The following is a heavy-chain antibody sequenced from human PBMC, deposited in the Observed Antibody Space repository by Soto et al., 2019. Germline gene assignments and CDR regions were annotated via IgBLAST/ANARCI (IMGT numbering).Heavy chain of an antibody. CDR1: GFTFSSYS. CDR3: ARGYHYYDSSGYDKWDAFDI. J-gene: IGHJ3*02. D-gene: IGHD3-22*01. CDR2: ISSSSSYI. Sequence: EVQQVESGGGLVKPGGSLRLSCAASGFTFSSYSMNWVRQAPGKGLEWVSSISSSSSYIDYADSVKGRFTISRDNAKNSLYLQMNSLRAEDTAVYYCARGYHYYDSSGYDKWDAFDIWGQGTMVTVSA. V-gene: IGHV3-21*01.